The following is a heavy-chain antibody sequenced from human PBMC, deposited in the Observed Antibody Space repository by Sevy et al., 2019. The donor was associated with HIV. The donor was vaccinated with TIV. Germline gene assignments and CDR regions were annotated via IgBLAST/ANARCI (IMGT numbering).Heavy chain of an antibody. Sequence: GGSLRLSCAASGFTFSRYDMHWVRQAPGKGLEWVAVMSYDGSNNYYIDSVKGRFTISRDNSKNTLYLQMNSLRAEDTAVYYCAKEGLINAFDIWGQGTLVTVSS. V-gene: IGHV3-30*18. CDR3: AKEGLINAFDI. CDR1: GFTFSRYD. CDR2: MSYDGSNN. D-gene: IGHD3-22*01. J-gene: IGHJ3*02.